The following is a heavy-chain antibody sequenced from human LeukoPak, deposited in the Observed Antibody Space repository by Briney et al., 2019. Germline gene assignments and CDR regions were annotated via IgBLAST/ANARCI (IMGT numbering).Heavy chain of an antibody. V-gene: IGHV1-2*02. D-gene: IGHD1-14*01. CDR2: INPNSGGT. CDR1: GYTFTGYY. CDR3: ARDIGSTSPEYYFDY. Sequence: ASVEVSCKASGYTFTGYYMHWVRQAPGQGLEWMGWINPNSGGTNYAQKFQGRVTMTRDTSISTAYMELSRLRSDDTAVYYCARDIGSTSPEYYFDYWGQGTLVTVSS. J-gene: IGHJ4*02.